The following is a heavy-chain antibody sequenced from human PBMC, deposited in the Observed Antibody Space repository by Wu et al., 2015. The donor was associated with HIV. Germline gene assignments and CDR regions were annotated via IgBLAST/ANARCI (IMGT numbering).Heavy chain of an antibody. Sequence: QVQLQESGPGLVKPSQTLSLTCTVSGGSISSGDYYWSWIRQPPGKGLEWIGYIYYSGSTYYNPSLKSRVTISVDTSKNQFSLKLSSVTAADTAVYYCARDTSAYYGSGQPKGTSTGIDYWGQGTLVTVSS. CDR3: ARDTSAYYGSGQPKGTSTGIDY. CDR1: GGSISSGDYY. V-gene: IGHV4-30-4*08. J-gene: IGHJ4*02. CDR2: IYYSGST. D-gene: IGHD3-10*01.